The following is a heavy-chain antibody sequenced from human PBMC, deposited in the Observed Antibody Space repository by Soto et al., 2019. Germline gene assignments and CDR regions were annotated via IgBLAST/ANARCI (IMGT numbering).Heavy chain of an antibody. D-gene: IGHD4-17*01. Sequence: QVTLKESGPTLVKPTQTLTLTCTFSGFSLSTSGVSVGWIRQPPGKALEWLALIYWDGDERYSSSLRTRLTITKDTSKNQLVLTLTNMDPVDTATYHCVHSRTTETMWTSWGQGTLVTVSS. CDR2: IYWDGDE. CDR1: GFSLSTSGVS. V-gene: IGHV2-5*02. J-gene: IGHJ5*02. CDR3: VHSRTTETMWTS.